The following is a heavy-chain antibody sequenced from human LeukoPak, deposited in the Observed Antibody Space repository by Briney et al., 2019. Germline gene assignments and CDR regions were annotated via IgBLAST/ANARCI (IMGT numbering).Heavy chain of an antibody. CDR3: AGGGFSGFDH. V-gene: IGHV3-74*03. Sequence: GGSLRLSCAAAQSTFYSYWMHWVRLVPGKGLAWVSRVNSDGTSTTYADSVKGRFTVSRGNAQNTLYLQMDSLRVDDTAVYYCAGGGFSGFDHWGQGILVTASS. CDR2: VNSDGTST. J-gene: IGHJ4*02. D-gene: IGHD4-23*01. CDR1: QSTFYSYW.